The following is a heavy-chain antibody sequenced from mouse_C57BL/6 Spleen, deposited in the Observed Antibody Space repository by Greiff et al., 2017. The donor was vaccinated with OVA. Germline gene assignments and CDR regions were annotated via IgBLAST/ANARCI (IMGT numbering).Heavy chain of an antibody. Sequence: VHVKQSGAELVRPGASVKLSCTASGFNIKDDYMHWVKQRPEQGLEWIGWIDPENGDTEYASKFQGKATITADTSSHTAYLQLSSLTSEDTAVYYCTTGTRFAYWGQGTLVTVSA. J-gene: IGHJ3*01. CDR3: TTGTRFAY. CDR2: IDPENGDT. V-gene: IGHV14-4*01. D-gene: IGHD4-1*01. CDR1: GFNIKDDY.